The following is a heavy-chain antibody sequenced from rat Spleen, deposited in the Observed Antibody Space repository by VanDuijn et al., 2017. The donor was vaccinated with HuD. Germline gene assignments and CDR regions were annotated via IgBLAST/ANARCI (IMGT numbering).Heavy chain of an antibody. D-gene: IGHD1-5*01. CDR2: ITNTGGST. Sequence: EVQLVESGGGLVQPGRSLKLSCVASGFTFNNYWMTWIRQAPGKGLEWVASITNTGGSTYYPDSVKGRFTISRDNANSPLYLQMNSLRSEDTATYYCTRSGGYNYYFDYWGQGVMVTVSS. V-gene: IGHV5-31*01. CDR1: GFTFNNYW. J-gene: IGHJ2*01. CDR3: TRSGGYNYYFDY.